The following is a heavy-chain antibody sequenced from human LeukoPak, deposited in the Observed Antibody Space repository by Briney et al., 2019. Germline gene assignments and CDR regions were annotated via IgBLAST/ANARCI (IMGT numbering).Heavy chain of an antibody. CDR3: AKRSPRDYYYNMDV. J-gene: IGHJ6*02. CDR2: IKQDGSEK. CDR1: GFTFSSYW. V-gene: IGHV3-7*01. Sequence: GGSLRLSCAASGFTFSSYWMSWVRQAPGKGLEWVANIKQDGSEKYYVDSVKGRFTISRDNAKNSLYLQMNSLRAEDTAVYYCAKRSPRDYYYNMDVWGQGTTVTVSS.